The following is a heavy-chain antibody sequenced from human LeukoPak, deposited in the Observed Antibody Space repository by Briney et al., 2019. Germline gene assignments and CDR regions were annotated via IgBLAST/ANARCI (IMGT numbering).Heavy chain of an antibody. V-gene: IGHV3-48*01. Sequence: PGVSLRLSCAASGFTVSSYSMKWVRQAPGNGLQWVSYISSSSTIYYSDSVKGRFTISRDNAKNSLYLQMNSLRAEDTAVYYCARAQWLVHDYWGQGTLVTVSS. CDR3: ARAQWLVHDY. J-gene: IGHJ4*02. D-gene: IGHD6-19*01. CDR1: GFTVSSYS. CDR2: ISSSSTI.